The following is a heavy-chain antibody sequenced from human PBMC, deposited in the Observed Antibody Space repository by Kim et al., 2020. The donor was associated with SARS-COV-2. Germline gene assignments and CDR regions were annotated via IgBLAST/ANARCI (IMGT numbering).Heavy chain of an antibody. D-gene: IGHD2-2*01. CDR3: ARAAPYCSSTSCPRDFQH. J-gene: IGHJ1*01. Sequence: KSRVTISVDTSKNQFSLKLSSVTAADTAVYYCARAAPYCSSTSCPRDFQHWGQGTLVTVSS. V-gene: IGHV4-34*01.